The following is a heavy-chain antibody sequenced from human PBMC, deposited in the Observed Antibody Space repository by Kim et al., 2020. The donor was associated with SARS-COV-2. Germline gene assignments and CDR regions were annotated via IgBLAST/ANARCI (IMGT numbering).Heavy chain of an antibody. J-gene: IGHJ4*02. CDR2: T. CDR3: ARGYDFWAFDY. D-gene: IGHD3-3*01. V-gene: IGHV4-4*07. Sequence: TNYNPSLKSRVTMSVDTSKNQFSLKLSSVTAADTAVYYCARGYDFWAFDYWGQGTLVTVSS.